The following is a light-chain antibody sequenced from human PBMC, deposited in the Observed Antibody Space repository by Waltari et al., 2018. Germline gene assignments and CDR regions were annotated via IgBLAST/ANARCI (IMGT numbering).Light chain of an antibody. J-gene: IGLJ2*01. CDR3: AAWDDTLRMV. Sequence: QSVLTQPPPASGTPGQQITLSCSGSDPNLRPTYVYRYQPLPGTAPQHLIYRNSQRPSGVPDRFSGSKSGTSASLAISGLRSEDEANYYCAAWDDTLRMVFGGGTKLTVL. CDR2: RNS. CDR1: DPNLRPTY. V-gene: IGLV1-47*01.